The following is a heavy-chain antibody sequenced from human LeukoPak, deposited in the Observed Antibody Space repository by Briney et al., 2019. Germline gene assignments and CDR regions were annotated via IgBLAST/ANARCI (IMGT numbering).Heavy chain of an antibody. Sequence: GGSLRLSCAASGFTFSDYYMSWIRQAPGKGLEWLSYISSSGSPRYYADSVKGRFTISRDNAKSSLYLQMNSLRAEDTAVYYCARGETTADFDYWGQGTLVTVSS. CDR2: ISSSGSPR. D-gene: IGHD4-17*01. CDR1: GFTFSDYY. J-gene: IGHJ4*02. V-gene: IGHV3-11*04. CDR3: ARGETTADFDY.